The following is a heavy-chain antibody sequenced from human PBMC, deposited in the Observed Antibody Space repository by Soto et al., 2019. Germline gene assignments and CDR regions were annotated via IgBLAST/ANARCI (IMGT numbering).Heavy chain of an antibody. CDR2: ISYDGSNK. J-gene: IGHJ4*02. Sequence: GGSLRLSCAASGFTFSSYGMHWVRQAPGKGLEWVAVISYDGSNKYYADSVKGRFTISRDNSKNTLYLQMNSLRAEDTAVYYCAKVRRLSGGRPYASIAPPHLDYWGQGTLVTVSS. V-gene: IGHV3-30*18. D-gene: IGHD2-15*01. CDR1: GFTFSSYG. CDR3: AKVRRLSGGRPYASIAPPHLDY.